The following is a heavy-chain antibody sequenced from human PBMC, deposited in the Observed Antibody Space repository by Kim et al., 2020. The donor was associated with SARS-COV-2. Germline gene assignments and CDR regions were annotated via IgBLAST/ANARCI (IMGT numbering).Heavy chain of an antibody. J-gene: IGHJ6*02. CDR1: GFTFTSSA. CDR2: IVVGSGNT. Sequence: SVKVSCKASGFTFTSSAVQWVRQARGQRLEWIGWIVVGSGNTNYAQKFQERVTITRDMSTSTAYMELSSLRSEDTAVYYCAADRGGSYYQYYYYGMDVWGQGTTVTVSS. V-gene: IGHV1-58*01. CDR3: AADRGGSYYQYYYYGMDV. D-gene: IGHD1-26*01.